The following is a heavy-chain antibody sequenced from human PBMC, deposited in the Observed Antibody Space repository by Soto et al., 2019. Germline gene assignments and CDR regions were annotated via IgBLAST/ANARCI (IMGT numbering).Heavy chain of an antibody. V-gene: IGHV4-39*01. CDR1: GGSIRTTSSF. D-gene: IGHD2-21*01. CDR2: VYHSGST. Sequence: SATLSLTCTVSGGSIRTTSSFWGWIRQPPGKGLEWIASVYHSGSTYYSPSLKSRGTLSVDTSNNQFSLTLSSVTAADTAVYFCARDFVWFDSWGQGTLVTVSS. J-gene: IGHJ5*01. CDR3: ARDFVWFDS.